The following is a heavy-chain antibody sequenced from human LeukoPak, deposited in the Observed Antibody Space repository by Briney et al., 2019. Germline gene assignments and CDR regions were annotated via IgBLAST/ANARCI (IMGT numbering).Heavy chain of an antibody. Sequence: GGSLRLSCAASGFTFSSYAMSWVRQAPGKGLEWVSAISGSGGSTYYADSVKGRFTISRDNSKNTLYLQMNSLRAEDTAVYYCAKTNYYGSGSYSHYYYYGMDVWGQGTMVTVSS. CDR1: GFTFSSYA. D-gene: IGHD3-10*01. CDR2: ISGSGGST. J-gene: IGHJ6*02. V-gene: IGHV3-23*01. CDR3: AKTNYYGSGSYSHYYYYGMDV.